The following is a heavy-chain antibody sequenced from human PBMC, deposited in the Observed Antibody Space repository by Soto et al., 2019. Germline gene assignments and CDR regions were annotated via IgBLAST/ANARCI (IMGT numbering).Heavy chain of an antibody. CDR2: ISYDGSNK. CDR1: GVTFSSYG. D-gene: IGHD6-13*01. V-gene: IGHV3-30*18. CDR3: AKSDSSSWYLSAFDI. Sequence: PGGSLRLSCAASGVTFSSYGMRWVRQAPGKGLEWVAVISYDGSNKYYADSVKGRFTISRDNSKNTLYLQMNSLRAEDTAVYYCAKSDSSSWYLSAFDIWGQGTMVTVSS. J-gene: IGHJ3*02.